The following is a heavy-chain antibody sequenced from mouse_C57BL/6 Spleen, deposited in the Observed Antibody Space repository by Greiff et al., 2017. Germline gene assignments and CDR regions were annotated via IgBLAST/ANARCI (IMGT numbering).Heavy chain of an antibody. CDR3: ARGDEGSRDAMDY. D-gene: IGHD1-1*01. Sequence: EVKLVESGGGLVKPGGSLKLSCAASGFTFSSYAMSWVRQTPEKRLEWVATISDGGSYTYYPDNVKGRFTISRDNAKNNLYLQMSHLKSEDTAMYYCARGDEGSRDAMDYWGQGTSVTVSS. CDR2: ISDGGSYT. J-gene: IGHJ4*01. CDR1: GFTFSSYA. V-gene: IGHV5-4*03.